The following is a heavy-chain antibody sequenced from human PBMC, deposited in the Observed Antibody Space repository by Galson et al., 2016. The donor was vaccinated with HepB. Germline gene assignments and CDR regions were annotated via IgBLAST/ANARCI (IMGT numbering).Heavy chain of an antibody. CDR1: GFTFSSYA. CDR2: IGSGGVA. J-gene: IGHJ4*02. D-gene: IGHD5-12*01. V-gene: IGHV3-48*02. CDR3: ARDGRREYSGYDYWFDY. Sequence: SLRLSCAASGFTFSSYAMTWVRQAPGKGLEWVAHIGSGGVAMYADSVRGRFAISRDNAKRSVYVQMNSLRDEDTAVYFCARDGRREYSGYDYWFDYWGQGALVTVSS.